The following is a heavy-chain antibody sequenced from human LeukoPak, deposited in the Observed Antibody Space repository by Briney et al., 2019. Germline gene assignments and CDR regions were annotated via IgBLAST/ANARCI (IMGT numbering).Heavy chain of an antibody. CDR2: INPSGGST. CDR1: GYTFTSYY. D-gene: IGHD2-2*01. CDR3: AREYCSSTSCYAFDY. V-gene: IGHV1-46*01. Sequence: ASVKVSCKASGYTFTSYYMHWVRQAPGQGLEWMGIINPSGGSTSYAQKFQGRVTMTRDTSTSTAYMELSSLRSEDTAVYYCAREYCSSTSCYAFDYWGQGTLVTVSS. J-gene: IGHJ4*02.